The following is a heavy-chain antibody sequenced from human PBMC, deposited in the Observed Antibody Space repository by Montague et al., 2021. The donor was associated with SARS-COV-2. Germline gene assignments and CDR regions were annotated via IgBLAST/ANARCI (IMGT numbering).Heavy chain of an antibody. CDR1: GGSISSGDYF. CDR2: ISSDGRT. Sequence: SETVSLTCTVSGGSISSGDYFWGWIRQPPGRGLEWIASISSDGRTHYNPSLKSRVIISVDTSRGQFSLELTSVTAADTAVYYCARQGRDVSSRERTYDSDYWGQGTLVTVSS. D-gene: IGHD5-24*01. V-gene: IGHV4-39*01. J-gene: IGHJ4*02. CDR3: ARQGRDVSSRERTYDSDY.